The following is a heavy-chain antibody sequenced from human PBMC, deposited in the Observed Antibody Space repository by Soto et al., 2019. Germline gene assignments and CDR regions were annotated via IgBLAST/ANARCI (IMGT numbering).Heavy chain of an antibody. CDR1: GGSISSSSSY. V-gene: IGHV4-39*01. CDR3: ARHRVPSVYDPIPGCFDS. CDR2: MSYGGST. J-gene: IGHJ4*02. Sequence: QLQLQESGPGLVKPSETLSLTCTVSGGSISSSSSYWGWIRQPPGKGLEWIGSMSYGGSTYHNPSLKSRVTLSVDTSQSRFSLKLTSVTAADTAVYYCARHRVPSVYDPIPGCFDSWGQGILVTASS. D-gene: IGHD5-12*01.